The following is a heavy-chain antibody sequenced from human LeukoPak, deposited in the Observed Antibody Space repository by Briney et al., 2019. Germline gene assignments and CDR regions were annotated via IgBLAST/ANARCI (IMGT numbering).Heavy chain of an antibody. J-gene: IGHJ2*01. D-gene: IGHD6-19*01. V-gene: IGHV3-7*01. Sequence: GSLRLSCAASGFTFSSYWMSWVRQSPGKGLEWVANINEDESEKYYVDSVKGRFTISRDSAKNSLYLQMNSLRAEDTAVYYCARKITVAGINWYFDLWGRGTLVTVSS. CDR3: ARKITVAGINWYFDL. CDR1: GFTFSSYW. CDR2: INEDESEK.